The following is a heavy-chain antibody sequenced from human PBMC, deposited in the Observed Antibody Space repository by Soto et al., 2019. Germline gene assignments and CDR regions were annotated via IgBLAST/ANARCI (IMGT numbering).Heavy chain of an antibody. CDR2: ISYDGSNK. CDR3: ARDYYDSSGYSYGMDV. Sequence: SLRLSCAASGFTFSSYAMHWVRQAPGKGLEWVAVISYDGSNKYYADSVKGRFTIPRDNSKNTLYLQMNSLRAEDTAVYYCARDYYDSSGYSYGMDVWGQGTTVTVSS. V-gene: IGHV3-30-3*01. CDR1: GFTFSSYA. J-gene: IGHJ6*02. D-gene: IGHD3-22*01.